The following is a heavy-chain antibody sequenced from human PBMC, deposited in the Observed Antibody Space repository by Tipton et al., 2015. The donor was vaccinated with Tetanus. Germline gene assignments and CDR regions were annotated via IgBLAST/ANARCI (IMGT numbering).Heavy chain of an antibody. CDR3: ARRRAVGGILLWYRGLRGWYFYY. V-gene: IGHV4-30-4*01. D-gene: IGHD5-18*01. CDR1: GGSISSGDYF. CDR2: IYYSGST. Sequence: TLSLTCTVSGGSISSGDYFWRWIRQPPGKGLEWIGYIYYSGSTYYHPSLKSRLTIPVDTSKNQFSLKLISVTAADTAVYYCARRRAVGGILLWYRGLRGWYFYYGARGTRAPVPS. J-gene: IGHJ4*02.